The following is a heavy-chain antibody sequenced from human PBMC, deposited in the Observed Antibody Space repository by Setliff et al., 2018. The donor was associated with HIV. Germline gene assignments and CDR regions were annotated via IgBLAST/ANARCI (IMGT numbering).Heavy chain of an antibody. CDR2: IKQDGSEK. Sequence: GGSLRLSCAASGFSFSDYAMNWVRQSPGKGLEWVANIKQDGSEKYCVESVKGRFTISRDNAKNSLYLQMNSLRVEDTAVYYCARAYNVYDYRSDSSGYDYWGQGTLVTVSS. CDR1: GFSFSDYA. CDR3: ARAYNVYDYRSDSSGYDY. V-gene: IGHV3-7*03. D-gene: IGHD3-22*01. J-gene: IGHJ4*02.